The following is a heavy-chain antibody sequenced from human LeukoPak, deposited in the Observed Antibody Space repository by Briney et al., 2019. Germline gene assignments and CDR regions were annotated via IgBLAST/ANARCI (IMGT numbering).Heavy chain of an antibody. J-gene: IGHJ5*02. Sequence: AGGSLRLSCAASGFTFSSYAMHWVRQAPGKGLEWVAVISYDGSNKYYAESVKGRFTVSRDNSKSTFDLQMESLRVEDTAMYYCAGSLREGWFDPWGQGTLVIVSS. CDR2: ISYDGSNK. CDR1: GFTFSSYA. CDR3: AGSLREGWFDP. D-gene: IGHD3-16*01. V-gene: IGHV3-30*04.